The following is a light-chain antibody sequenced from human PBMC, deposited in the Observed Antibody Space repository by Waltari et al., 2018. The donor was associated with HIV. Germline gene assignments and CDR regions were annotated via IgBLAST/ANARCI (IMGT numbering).Light chain of an antibody. J-gene: IGLJ2*01. V-gene: IGLV3-21*02. CDR1: NIRYRS. CDR2: DDT. CDR3: QGGESNRAYVV. Sequence: YELTQPPSVSVAPGQTAPITCGGDNIRYRSVHWYQQKAGQAPVLVFYDDTDRPSGILERFSGGKSWNKATLTIGRVEAGDEADEYCQGGESNRAYVVFGGRTKLTVL.